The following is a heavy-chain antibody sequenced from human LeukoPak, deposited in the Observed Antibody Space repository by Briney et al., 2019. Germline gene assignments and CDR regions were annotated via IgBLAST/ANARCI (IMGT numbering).Heavy chain of an antibody. Sequence: SETVSLTCTVSGGSISSGGYYWSWIRQPPGKGLEWIGYIYHSGSTYYNPSLKSRVTISVDRSKNQFSLKLSSVTAADTAVYYCARERPDIVPTTFNADNWFDPWGQGTLVTVSS. CDR2: IYHSGST. J-gene: IGHJ5*02. CDR3: ARERPDIVPTTFNADNWFDP. CDR1: GGSISSGGYY. V-gene: IGHV4-30-2*01. D-gene: IGHD2-8*01.